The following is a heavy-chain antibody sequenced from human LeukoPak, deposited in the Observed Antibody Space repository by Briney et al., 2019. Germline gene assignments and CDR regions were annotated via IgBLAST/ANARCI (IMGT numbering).Heavy chain of an antibody. J-gene: IGHJ4*02. CDR2: ISSSSSYI. D-gene: IGHD3-10*01. CDR1: GFTFSSYS. V-gene: IGHV3-21*01. Sequence: GGSLRLSCAASGFTFSSYSMNWVRQAPGKGLEWVSSISSSSSYIYFADSVKGRFTISRDNAKNSLYLQMNSLRAEDTAVYHCARMVRGVSYYFDYWGQGTLVTVSS. CDR3: ARMVRGVSYYFDY.